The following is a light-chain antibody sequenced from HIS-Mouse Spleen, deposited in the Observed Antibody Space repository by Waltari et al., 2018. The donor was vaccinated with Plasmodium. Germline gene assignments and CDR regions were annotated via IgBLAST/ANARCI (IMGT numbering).Light chain of an antibody. J-gene: IGLJ2*01. CDR3: GTWDSSLSAGVV. CDR2: DNN. CDR1: RSNIGHNY. Sequence: QSVLTQPPSVSAAPGQKVTISCSGSRSNIGHNYVSWYQPLPGTAPTLLIYDNNKRPSGIPDRFSGSKSGTSATLGITGLQTGDEADYYCGTWDSSLSAGVVFGGGTKLTVL. V-gene: IGLV1-51*01.